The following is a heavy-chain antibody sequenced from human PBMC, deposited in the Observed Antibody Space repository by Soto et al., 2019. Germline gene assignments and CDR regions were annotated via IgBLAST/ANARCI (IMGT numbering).Heavy chain of an antibody. CDR1: GFTVSSNY. CDR2: IYSGGST. D-gene: IGHD2-15*01. J-gene: IGHJ3*02. CDR3: ARGCGGSCYSSYAFDI. Sequence: GGSLRLSCAASGFTVSSNYMSWVRQAPGKGLEWVSVIYSGGSTYYADSVKGRFTISRDNSKNTLYLQMNSLRAEDTAVYYCARGCGGSCYSSYAFDIWGQGTMVTVSS. V-gene: IGHV3-66*01.